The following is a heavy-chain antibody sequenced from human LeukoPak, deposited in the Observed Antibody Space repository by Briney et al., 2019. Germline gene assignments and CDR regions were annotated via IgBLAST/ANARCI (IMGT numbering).Heavy chain of an antibody. V-gene: IGHV1-3*02. J-gene: IGHJ4*02. CDR2: SNAGNGNT. Sequence: ASVKVSCKASGYTFTSYAMHWVRQAPGQRLEWMGWSNAGNGNTKYSQEFQGRVTMTRDTSTSTVYMELSSLRSEDAAVYYCAREPPRMATFDYWGQGTLVTVSS. CDR1: GYTFTSYA. CDR3: AREPPRMATFDY. D-gene: IGHD5-24*01.